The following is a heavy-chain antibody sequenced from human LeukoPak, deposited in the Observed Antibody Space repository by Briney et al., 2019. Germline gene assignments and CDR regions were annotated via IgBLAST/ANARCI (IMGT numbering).Heavy chain of an antibody. V-gene: IGHV4-59*01. D-gene: IGHD3-22*01. Sequence: SETLSLTCSVSGASINSNYWSWVRQSPGKGLEWIAYIYYSGEINYNPSLRSRVTISLDTSKNQVSLKMTSVTAEDTAVYYCARGHYDLGPWGQGTLVTVSS. CDR2: IYYSGEI. CDR1: GASINSNY. J-gene: IGHJ5*02. CDR3: ARGHYDLGP.